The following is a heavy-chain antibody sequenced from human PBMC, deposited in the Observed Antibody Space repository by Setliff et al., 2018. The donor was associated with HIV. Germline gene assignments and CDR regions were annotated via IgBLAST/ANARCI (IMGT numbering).Heavy chain of an antibody. Sequence: GSLRLSCAASGFTFSSYSMNWVRQAPGKGLEWVSSISSSSSYIYYADSVKGRFTISRDNAKNSLYLQMNSLRAEDTAVYYCARLSAVTTIDYWGQGTLVTVSS. V-gene: IGHV3-21*01. D-gene: IGHD6-19*01. CDR3: ARLSAVTTIDY. J-gene: IGHJ4*02. CDR2: ISSSSSYI. CDR1: GFTFSSYS.